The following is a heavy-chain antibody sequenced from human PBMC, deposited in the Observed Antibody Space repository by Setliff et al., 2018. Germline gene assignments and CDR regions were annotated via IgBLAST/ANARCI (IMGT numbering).Heavy chain of an antibody. CDR3: ARGRRDGYKGGFDP. Sequence: GESLKISCKDPGYLFSISWIGWVRQMPGKGLDWMGLIYAGDSGNIRYSPSFQGQVTISVDTSISTAYLQWRSLQASDTAMYYCARGRRDGYKGGFDPWGQGTLVTVSS. CDR1: GYLFSISW. D-gene: IGHD5-12*01. V-gene: IGHV5-51*01. J-gene: IGHJ5*02. CDR2: IYAGDSGNI.